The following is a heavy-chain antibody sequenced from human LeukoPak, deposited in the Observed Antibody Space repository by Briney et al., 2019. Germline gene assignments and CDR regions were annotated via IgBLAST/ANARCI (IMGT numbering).Heavy chain of an antibody. D-gene: IGHD6-6*01. CDR1: GFTFSSYW. CDR3: ARAEYTSSSRHFDY. CDR2: INSDGNIT. V-gene: IGHV3-74*01. Sequence: PGGSLRLSCAASGFTFSSYWMHWVRQAPEKGLVWVSRINSDGNITNYADSVKGRFTISRDSAKNTLYLQMSSLRAEDTAVYYCARAEYTSSSRHFDYWGQGTLVTVSS. J-gene: IGHJ4*02.